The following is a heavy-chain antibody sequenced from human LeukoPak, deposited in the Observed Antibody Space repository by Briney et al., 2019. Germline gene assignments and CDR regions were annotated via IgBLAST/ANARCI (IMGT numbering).Heavy chain of an antibody. V-gene: IGHV3-21*01. D-gene: IGHD2-2*01. Sequence: GRSLRLSCAASGFTFSSYSMNWVRQAPGKGLEWVSSISSGSSYIYYADSVKGRFTISRDNSKNTLYLQMNSLRAEDTAVYYCAKATQGDIVVVPAASMDVWGKGTTVTVSS. CDR3: AKATQGDIVVVPAASMDV. CDR2: ISSGSSYI. CDR1: GFTFSSYS. J-gene: IGHJ6*03.